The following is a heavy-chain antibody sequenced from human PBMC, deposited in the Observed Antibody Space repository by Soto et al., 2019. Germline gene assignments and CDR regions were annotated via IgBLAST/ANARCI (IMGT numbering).Heavy chain of an antibody. Sequence: GSLRLSCAASGFTFSNAWMSWVRQAPGKGLKWVGRIKSKTDGGTTDYAAPVKGRFTISRDDSKNTLYLQMNSLKTEDTAVYYCTSVPLSYCSGGSCYDVFYDYWGQGTLVTVSS. J-gene: IGHJ4*02. CDR2: IKSKTDGGTT. CDR3: TSVPLSYCSGGSCYDVFYDY. D-gene: IGHD2-15*01. V-gene: IGHV3-15*01. CDR1: GFTFSNAW.